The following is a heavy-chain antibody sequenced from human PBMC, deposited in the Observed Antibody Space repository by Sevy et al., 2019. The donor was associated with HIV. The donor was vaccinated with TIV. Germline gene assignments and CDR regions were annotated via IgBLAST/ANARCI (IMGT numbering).Heavy chain of an antibody. Sequence: GGSLRLSCVASGFAFSDYGMHWVRQAPGKGLEWVAVIWYDGNNQHYADSVRGRFTISRDNSKNTLYLQLRSLRAEDTAVYYCARDPRIFGDYLLTYFDYWGQGVLVTVSS. J-gene: IGHJ4*02. CDR2: IWYDGNNQ. CDR3: ARDPRIFGDYLLTYFDY. V-gene: IGHV3-33*01. D-gene: IGHD4-17*01. CDR1: GFAFSDYG.